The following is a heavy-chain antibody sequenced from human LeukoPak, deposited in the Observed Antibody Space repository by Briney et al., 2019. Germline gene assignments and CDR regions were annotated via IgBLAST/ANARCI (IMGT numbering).Heavy chain of an antibody. V-gene: IGHV3-20*04. Sequence: GGSLRLSCAASGFTFDDYGMSWVRQAPGKGLEWVSGINWNGGSTGYADSVKGRFTISRDNAKNSLYLQMNSLRAEDTALYYCARRNYDILTRDHHDAFDIWGQGTMVTVSS. J-gene: IGHJ3*02. CDR2: INWNGGST. D-gene: IGHD3-9*01. CDR1: GFTFDDYG. CDR3: ARRNYDILTRDHHDAFDI.